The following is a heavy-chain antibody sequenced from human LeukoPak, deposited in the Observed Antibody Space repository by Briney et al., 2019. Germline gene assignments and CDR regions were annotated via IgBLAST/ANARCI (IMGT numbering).Heavy chain of an antibody. D-gene: IGHD1-20*01. V-gene: IGHV4-34*01. J-gene: IGHJ4*02. CDR3: ARGGWGITGTTAPFDY. CDR2: INHSGST. CDR1: GGSFTGYY. Sequence: PSETLSLTCAVTGGSFTGYYWNWIGQPPGKWLEWIGEINHSGSTSSNPSLKSRVTISVDTSKNQFSLRLSSVTAADTAVYYCARGGWGITGTTAPFDYWGQGTLVTVSS.